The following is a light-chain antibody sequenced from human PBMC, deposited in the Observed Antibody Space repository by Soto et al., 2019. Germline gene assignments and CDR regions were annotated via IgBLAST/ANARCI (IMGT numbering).Light chain of an antibody. CDR2: DAS. J-gene: IGKJ4*01. Sequence: EIVLTQSPATLSLSPGERATLSCRASQNVVTYLAWYQQKPGQAPRLLIYDASNRATGIPARFSGSGSGTAFTLTISSLEPEDSAVYYCQQRSNWLTFGGGTKVEIK. CDR3: QQRSNWLT. V-gene: IGKV3-11*01. CDR1: QNVVTY.